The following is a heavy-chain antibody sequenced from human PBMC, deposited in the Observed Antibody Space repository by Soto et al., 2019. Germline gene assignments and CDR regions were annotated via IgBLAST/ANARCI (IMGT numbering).Heavy chain of an antibody. CDR3: TRPFGDYYYGMDV. V-gene: IGHV3-73*01. CDR2: IRSKANSYAT. D-gene: IGHD3-10*01. CDR1: GFTFSGSA. Sequence: PGGSLRLSCVASGFTFSGSAMHWVRQASGKGLEWVGRIRSKANSYATAYAASVKGRFTISRDDSKNTAYLQMNSLKTEDTAVYYCTRPFGDYYYGMDVWGQGTTVTAP. J-gene: IGHJ6*02.